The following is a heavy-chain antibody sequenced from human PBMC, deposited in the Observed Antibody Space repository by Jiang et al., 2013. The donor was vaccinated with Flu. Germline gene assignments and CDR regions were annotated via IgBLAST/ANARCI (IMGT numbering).Heavy chain of an antibody. V-gene: IGHV1-8*01. CDR2: MNPNSGNT. CDR1: GYTFTSYD. CDR3: ARGRGWYYYDSSGYRFDY. D-gene: IGHD3-22*01. Sequence: SGAEVKKPGASVKVSCKASGYTFTSYDINWVRQATGQGLEWMGWMNPNSGNTGYAQKFQGRVTMTRNTSISTAYMELSSLRSEDTAVYYCARGRGWYYYDSSGYRFDYWGQGTLVTVSS. J-gene: IGHJ4*02.